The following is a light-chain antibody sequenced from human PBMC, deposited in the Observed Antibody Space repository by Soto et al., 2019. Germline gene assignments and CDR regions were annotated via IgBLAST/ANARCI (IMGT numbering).Light chain of an antibody. CDR3: QQYGSSGT. CDR2: GAS. CDR1: QSVSNNY. V-gene: IGKV3-20*01. Sequence: LLLPQSHGTLSLSPVASSPTFCGASQSVSNNYLAWYQQKPGQDPSLLIYGASNRATGTPDRFSGSGSGTDFTLTISRLEPEDFAVYYCQQYGSSGTVGQGTTVDIK. J-gene: IGKJ1*01.